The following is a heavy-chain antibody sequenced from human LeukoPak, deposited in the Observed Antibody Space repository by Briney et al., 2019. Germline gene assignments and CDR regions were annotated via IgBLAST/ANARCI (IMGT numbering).Heavy chain of an antibody. V-gene: IGHV3-7*03. D-gene: IGHD3-22*01. CDR3: AKVPYYYDSSGYYYD. Sequence: GGSLRLSCAASGFTFSSYWMSWVRQAPGKGLEWVANIKQDGSEKYYVDSVKGRFTISRDNAKNSLYLQMNSLRAEDTAVYYCAKVPYYYDSSGYYYDWGQGTLVTVSS. J-gene: IGHJ4*02. CDR2: IKQDGSEK. CDR1: GFTFSSYW.